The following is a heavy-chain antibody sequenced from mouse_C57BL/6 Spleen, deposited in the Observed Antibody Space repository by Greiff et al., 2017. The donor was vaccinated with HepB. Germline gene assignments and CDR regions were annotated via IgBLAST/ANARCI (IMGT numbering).Heavy chain of an antibody. J-gene: IGHJ3*01. Sequence: EVQLQQSGPELVKPGASVKIPCKASGYTFTDYNMDWVKQSHGKSLEWIGDINPNNVGTIYNQKFKGKATLTVDKSSSTAYMELRSLTSEDTAVFYCAGIYYDSSWFAYWGQGTLVTVSA. CDR1: GYTFTDYN. CDR2: INPNNVGT. V-gene: IGHV1-18*01. D-gene: IGHD2-4*01. CDR3: AGIYYDSSWFAY.